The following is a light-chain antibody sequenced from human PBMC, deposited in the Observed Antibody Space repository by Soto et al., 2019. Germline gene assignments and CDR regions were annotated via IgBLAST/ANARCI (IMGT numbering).Light chain of an antibody. Sequence: QSVLTQPPSVSGAPGKRVTISCTGSRYNIGAGYDVHWYRQLPGTAPKLLLYGNTNRPSGVPDRFSDSKSGTSASLAITGLQAEDEADYYCQSYDSSLRGYVFGTGTKLTVL. CDR2: GNT. CDR3: QSYDSSLRGYV. J-gene: IGLJ1*01. V-gene: IGLV1-40*01. CDR1: RYNIGAGYD.